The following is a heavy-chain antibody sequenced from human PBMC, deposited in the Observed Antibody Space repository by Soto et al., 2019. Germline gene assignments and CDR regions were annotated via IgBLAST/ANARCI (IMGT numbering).Heavy chain of an antibody. CDR3: ARVVSSSFAFGAFDF. CDR2: IYYSGST. J-gene: IGHJ3*01. CDR1: GGSISRYY. Sequence: SETLSLTCTVSGGSISRYYWSWIRQPPGKGLEWIGYIYYSGSTNYNPSLKSRVTISVDTSKNQFSLTLSSVTAADTAVYYCARVVSSSFAFGAFDFWGQGTMVTVSS. D-gene: IGHD6-6*01. V-gene: IGHV4-59*01.